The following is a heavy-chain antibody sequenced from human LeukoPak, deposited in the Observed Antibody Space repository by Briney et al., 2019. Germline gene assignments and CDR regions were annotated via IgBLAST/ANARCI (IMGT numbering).Heavy chain of an antibody. CDR3: ARRVSLRFGELLSHYFDY. CDR1: GYSFTSYW. D-gene: IGHD3-10*01. CDR2: IYPGDSDT. Sequence: GESLKISCKGSGYSFTSYWIGWVRQMPGKGLEWMGIIYPGDSDTRYSPSFQDQVTISADKSISTAYLQWSSLKASDTAMYYCARRVSLRFGELLSHYFDYWGQGTLVTVSS. J-gene: IGHJ4*02. V-gene: IGHV5-51*01.